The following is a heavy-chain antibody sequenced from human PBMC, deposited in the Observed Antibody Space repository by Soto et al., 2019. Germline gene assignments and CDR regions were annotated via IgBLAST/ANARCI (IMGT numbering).Heavy chain of an antibody. Sequence: VNVSHKASVYSFTTYGITRVRQAPAQGHEWIVWSRTDTDNTKFAQNFQSRATMTTDTYTSTAYMELRSLRSDDTAVYYCARDRDWNLDYWGQGTVVTVS. J-gene: IGHJ4*02. V-gene: IGHV1-18*01. D-gene: IGHD2-21*02. CDR3: ARDRDWNLDY. CDR2: SRTDTDNT. CDR1: VYSFTTYG.